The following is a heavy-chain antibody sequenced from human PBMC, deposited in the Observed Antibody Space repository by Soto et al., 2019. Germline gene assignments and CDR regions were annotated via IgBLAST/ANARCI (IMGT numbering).Heavy chain of an antibody. CDR1: GYTFTGYY. J-gene: IGHJ3*02. CDR3: ARDIVGGRLDAFDI. D-gene: IGHD1-26*01. Sequence: GASVKVSCKASGYTFTGYYMHWVRQAPGQGLEWMGWINPNSGGTNYAQKFQGWVTMTRDTSISTAYMELSRLRSDDTAVYYCARDIVGGRLDAFDIWGQGTMVTLSS. CDR2: INPNSGGT. V-gene: IGHV1-2*04.